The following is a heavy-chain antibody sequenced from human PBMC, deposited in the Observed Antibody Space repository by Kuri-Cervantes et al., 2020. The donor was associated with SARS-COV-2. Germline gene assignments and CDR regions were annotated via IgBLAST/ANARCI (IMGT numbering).Heavy chain of an antibody. J-gene: IGHJ4*02. CDR3: ARGTTYGHYGIDY. Sequence: GESPKTFRRASGYAFSSYWMHWVRQVPGKGLLWVSRINTDGSSTNYADSVKGRFTISRDNAKNTLYLQMNSLRAEDTAVYYCARGTTYGHYGIDYWGQGTLVTVSS. D-gene: IGHD4-17*01. CDR2: INTDGSST. V-gene: IGHV3-74*01. CDR1: GYAFSSYW.